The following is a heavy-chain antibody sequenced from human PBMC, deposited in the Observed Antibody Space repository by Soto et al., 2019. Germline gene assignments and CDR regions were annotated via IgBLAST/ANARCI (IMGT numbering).Heavy chain of an antibody. D-gene: IGHD2-2*01. J-gene: IGHJ4*02. Sequence: GGFLRLSCAASGFTFSSYWMSWARQAPGKGLEWVANIKQDGSEKYHAESVKGRFTISTDDSENTLYLQMSSLRAEDTAVYYCAKRKYCPSTTCFDYWGQGTQVTVSS. V-gene: IGHV3-7*01. CDR2: IKQDGSEK. CDR3: AKRKYCPSTTCFDY. CDR1: GFTFSSYW.